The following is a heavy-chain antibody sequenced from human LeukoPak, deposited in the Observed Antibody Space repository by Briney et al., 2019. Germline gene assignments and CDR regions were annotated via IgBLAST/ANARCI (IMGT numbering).Heavy chain of an antibody. CDR3: ARGRGKQWAYFDY. V-gene: IGHV4-4*09. CDR1: GGSISSYY. D-gene: IGHD6-19*01. J-gene: IGHJ4*02. CDR2: IYTSGST. Sequence: SETLSLTCTVSGGSISSYYWSWIRQPPGKGLEWIGYIYTSGSTNYNPSLKSRVTISVDTSKNQFSLKLSSVTAADTAVYYCARGRGKQWAYFDYWGQGTLVTVSS.